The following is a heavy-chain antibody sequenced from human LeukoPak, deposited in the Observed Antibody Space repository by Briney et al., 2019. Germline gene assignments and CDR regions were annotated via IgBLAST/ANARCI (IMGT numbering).Heavy chain of an antibody. V-gene: IGHV3-66*01. CDR2: MYTGGST. Sequence: GGSLRLSCAASGFTVSSYYMSWVRQAPGKGLEWVSVMYTGGSTYYADSVKGRFTISRDNSKNTLFLQMNSLRAEDTAVYYCARAKQWLVQLYYYGMDVWGQGATVTVTS. J-gene: IGHJ6*02. CDR3: ARAKQWLVQLYYYGMDV. D-gene: IGHD6-19*01. CDR1: GFTVSSYY.